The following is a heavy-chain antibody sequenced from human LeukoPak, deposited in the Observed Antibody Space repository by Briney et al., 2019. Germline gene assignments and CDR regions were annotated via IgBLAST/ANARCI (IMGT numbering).Heavy chain of an antibody. CDR2: ISSTSSTM. Sequence: GGSLRLSCAASGFTFSSYSMNWVRQAPGKGLEWVSYISSTSSTMYYADSVKGRFTISRDNAKNSLYLQMNSLRAEDTAVYYCARGGTTMIVMGFDYWGQGTLVTVSS. CDR1: GFTFSSYS. J-gene: IGHJ4*02. D-gene: IGHD3-22*01. V-gene: IGHV3-48*01. CDR3: ARGGTTMIVMGFDY.